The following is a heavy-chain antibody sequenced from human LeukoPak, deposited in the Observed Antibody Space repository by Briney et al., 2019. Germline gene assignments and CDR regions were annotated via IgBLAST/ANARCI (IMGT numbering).Heavy chain of an antibody. CDR1: GFTFSSYS. J-gene: IGHJ4*02. CDR2: IKHDGSEQ. D-gene: IGHD6-13*01. CDR3: KSGGAAPGRFDY. Sequence: PGGSLRLSCAASGFTFSSYSMNWVRQAPGKGLQWVANIKHDGSEQYYVDSVKGRFTISRDNAKNSLYLQMNSLGVEDTAVYYCKSGGAAPGRFDYWGQGALVTVSS. V-gene: IGHV3-7*01.